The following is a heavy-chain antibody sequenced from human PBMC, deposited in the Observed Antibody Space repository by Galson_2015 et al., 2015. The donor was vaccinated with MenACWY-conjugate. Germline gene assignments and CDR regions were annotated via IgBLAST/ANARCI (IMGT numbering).Heavy chain of an antibody. V-gene: IGHV3-15*01. CDR1: GLTFSNVW. CDR2: IKCRTDGGTT. J-gene: IGHJ5*02. D-gene: IGHD2-15*01. Sequence: SLRLSCAASGLTFSNVWMSWVRQAPGKGLEWVARIKCRTDGGTTDYATPVKCSFTILRDDSTNTLYLKMNSEKIEDTVMYFCTRDRDVGGSRWWIDPWGQGTLVTVAS. CDR3: TRDRDVGGSRWWIDP.